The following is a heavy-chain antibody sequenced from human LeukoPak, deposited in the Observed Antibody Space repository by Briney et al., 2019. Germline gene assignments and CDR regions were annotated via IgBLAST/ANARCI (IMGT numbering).Heavy chain of an antibody. D-gene: IGHD4-23*01. CDR1: GFTFSSYD. CDR2: IGTAGDT. Sequence: GGSLRLACAASGFTFSSYDMHWVGQATGKGLERVPGIGTAGDTYYPGSVKGRFTISRENAKYSLYLQMNSLRAGDTAVYYCARGGGYSGRYYWFDPWGQGTLVTVSS. J-gene: IGHJ5*02. CDR3: ARGGGYSGRYYWFDP. V-gene: IGHV3-13*01.